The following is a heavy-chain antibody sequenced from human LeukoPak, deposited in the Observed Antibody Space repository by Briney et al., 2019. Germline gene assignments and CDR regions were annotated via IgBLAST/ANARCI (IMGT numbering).Heavy chain of an antibody. CDR2: IWYDGSNK. D-gene: IGHD2-2*01. Sequence: GRSLRLSCAASGFTFSSYGMHWVRQAPGKGLEWVAVIWYDGSNKYYADSVKGRFTISRDNPKNTLYLQMNSLRAEDTAVYYCAREGPSSLVYGMDVWGKGTTVTVSS. V-gene: IGHV3-33*01. CDR1: GFTFSSYG. CDR3: AREGPSSLVYGMDV. J-gene: IGHJ6*04.